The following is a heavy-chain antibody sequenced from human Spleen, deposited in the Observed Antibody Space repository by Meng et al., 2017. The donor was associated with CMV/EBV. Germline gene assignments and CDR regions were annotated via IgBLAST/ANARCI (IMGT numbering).Heavy chain of an antibody. CDR3: ASLYGDSSDWYLDL. V-gene: IGHV4-31*03. D-gene: IGHD4-17*01. CDR2: IYYSVST. J-gene: IGHJ2*01. Sequence: QVQLQESGPGLVKPSQTLSLTCTVSGGSISSGDYYWSWIRQHPGKGLEYIGYIYYSVSTYYNPSLKSRVIISVDTSKNQFSLRLNSVTAADTAVYYCASLYGDSSDWYLDLWGRGTLVTVSS. CDR1: GGSISSGDYY.